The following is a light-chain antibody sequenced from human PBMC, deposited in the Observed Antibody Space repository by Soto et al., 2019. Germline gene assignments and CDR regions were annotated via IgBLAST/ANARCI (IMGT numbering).Light chain of an antibody. CDR2: AAS. J-gene: IGKJ4*01. V-gene: IGKV1-27*01. CDR1: QGISNY. CDR3: QKYTNVPA. Sequence: DIQMTQSPSSLSASVGDRVTITCRASQGISNYLAWYQQIPGKVPKLLISAASTLQSGVPSRFSGSGSWTDFTLTISSLQTEDVATYYCQKYTNVPAFGGGTKVEIK.